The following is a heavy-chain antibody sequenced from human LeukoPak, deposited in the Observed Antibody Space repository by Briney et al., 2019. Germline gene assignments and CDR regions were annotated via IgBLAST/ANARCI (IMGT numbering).Heavy chain of an antibody. D-gene: IGHD2/OR15-2a*01. J-gene: IGHJ6*03. V-gene: IGHV4-59*01. CDR2: IFYSGTT. CDR1: GGSISSFY. Sequence: PETLSLTCTVSGGSISSFYWSWIRQPPGTGLEWIGYIFYSGTTNYNPSLKSRVTISVDTSKNQFSLNLSSVTAADTAVYFCARSFSPYYYYMDVWGKGTTVTVSS. CDR3: ARSFSPYYYYMDV.